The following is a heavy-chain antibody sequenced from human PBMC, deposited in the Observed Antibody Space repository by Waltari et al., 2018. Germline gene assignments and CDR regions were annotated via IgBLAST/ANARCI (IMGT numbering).Heavy chain of an antibody. Sequence: ITLKESGPTLVKPTQTLTLTCTVSGFSLSPRGVGVGWSREPRGTALEWLALIYWNDDKRYSPSLKSRLTITKDTSKNQVVLTMTNMDPVDTATYYCAHRSSYYDILTGYYGGLDYWGQGTLVTVSS. V-gene: IGHV2-5*01. CDR2: IYWNDDK. J-gene: IGHJ4*02. D-gene: IGHD3-9*01. CDR3: AHRSSYYDILTGYYGGLDY. CDR1: GFSLSPRGVG.